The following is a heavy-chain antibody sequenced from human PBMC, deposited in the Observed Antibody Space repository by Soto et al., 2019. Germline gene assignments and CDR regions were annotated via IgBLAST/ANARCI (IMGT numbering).Heavy chain of an antibody. J-gene: IGHJ4*02. CDR3: TRGASYCFDF. D-gene: IGHD2-15*01. CDR1: GFTFSGYW. Sequence: GGSLRLSCAASGFTFSGYWMAWVRHAQGKEREWVANINQGGGEKYHVDSVKGRFTISRDNAEKSLYLQMNSMGADDTAFYYCTRGASYCFDFWGRGILLTVSS. CDR2: INQGGGEK. V-gene: IGHV3-7*03.